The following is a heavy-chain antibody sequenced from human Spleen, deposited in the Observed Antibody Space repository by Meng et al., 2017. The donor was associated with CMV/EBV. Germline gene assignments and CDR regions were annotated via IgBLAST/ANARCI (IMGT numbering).Heavy chain of an antibody. D-gene: IGHD1-7*01. J-gene: IGHJ6*02. Sequence: ASVKVSCKASGYTFTSYGISWVRQAPGQGLEWMGWISAYNGNTNYAQRLRGRVTMTTDTSTSTAYMELRSLRSDDTAVYYCARSTGTTGYYYYGMDVWGQGTTVTVSS. CDR3: ARSTGTTGYYYYGMDV. CDR1: GYTFTSYG. CDR2: ISAYNGNT. V-gene: IGHV1-18*01.